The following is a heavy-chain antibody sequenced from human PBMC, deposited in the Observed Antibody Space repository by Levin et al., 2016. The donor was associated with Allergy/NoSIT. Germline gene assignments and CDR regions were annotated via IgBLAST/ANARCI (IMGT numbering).Heavy chain of an antibody. CDR2: IYYGGTT. D-gene: IGHD5/OR15-5a*01. Sequence: SETLSLTCTVSGVSITSYYWSWIRQSPGKGLEWIGFIYYGGTTKFNPSLTSRVSISMDTSKSQFSLNLSSVTTADTAVYYCAKDHDPSAIGAYYYGMDVWGQGTTVIVSS. CDR1: GVSITSYY. CDR3: AKDHDPSAIGAYYYGMDV. J-gene: IGHJ6*02. V-gene: IGHV4-59*01.